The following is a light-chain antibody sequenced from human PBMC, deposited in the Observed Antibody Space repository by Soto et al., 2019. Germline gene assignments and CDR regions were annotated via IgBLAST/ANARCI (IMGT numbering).Light chain of an antibody. J-gene: IGLJ3*02. Sequence: QTVVTQDPSLTVSPGGTVTLTCGSSTGDVTSAHYPYWIQQKPGHAPKTLIYDASNKHSWTPARFSGSLLGGKAALTLSGAQPEDEAHYYCFLSYSGTNWVFGGGTKLTVL. CDR2: DAS. V-gene: IGLV7-46*01. CDR1: TGDVTSAHY. CDR3: FLSYSGTNWV.